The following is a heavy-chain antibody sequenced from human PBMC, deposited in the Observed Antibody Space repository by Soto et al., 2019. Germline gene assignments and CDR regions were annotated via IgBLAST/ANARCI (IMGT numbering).Heavy chain of an antibody. CDR3: AKAGDHSYFHH. CDR2: ISASDIST. CDR1: GFTFSSYA. Sequence: EVQLLESGGGLLQPGGSLRLSCAASGFTFSSYAMNWVRQAPGKGLEWVSAISASDISTYYADSAKGRFTISRDNSKNTLYLQLNSLRAEDTAVYYCAKAGDHSYFHHRGQGTLVTVSS. V-gene: IGHV3-23*01. J-gene: IGHJ4*02. D-gene: IGHD3-10*01.